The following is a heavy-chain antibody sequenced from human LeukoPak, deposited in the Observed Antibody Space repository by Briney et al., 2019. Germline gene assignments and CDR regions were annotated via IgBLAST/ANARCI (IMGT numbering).Heavy chain of an antibody. J-gene: IGHJ4*02. CDR2: IYSGGST. CDR3: ARRAGAYSHPYDY. D-gene: IGHD4/OR15-4a*01. Sequence: VGSLRLSCTVSGFTVSSDSMSWVRQAPGKGLGWVSFIYSGGSTHYSDSVKGRFTISRDNSKNTLYLQMNSLRAEDTAVYYCARRAGAYSHPYDYWGQGTLVTVSS. V-gene: IGHV3-53*01. CDR1: GFTVSSDS.